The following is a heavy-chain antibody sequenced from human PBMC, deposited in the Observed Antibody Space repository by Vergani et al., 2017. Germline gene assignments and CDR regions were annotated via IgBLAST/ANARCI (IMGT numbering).Heavy chain of an antibody. V-gene: IGHV4-34*01. J-gene: IGHJ4*02. CDR1: GGSFSGYY. CDR2: INPSGSA. D-gene: IGHD2-2*01. CDR3: ARGGYCNSTSCYPLDY. Sequence: QEQLQQWGAGLLKPSEPLSLTCAVHGGSFSGYYWTWIRQPPGKGLGWIGEINPSGSANYNPSLKSRVTISVETPKNQFSLKLTSVTAADTAVYYCARGGYCNSTSCYPLDYWGQGTLVTVSS.